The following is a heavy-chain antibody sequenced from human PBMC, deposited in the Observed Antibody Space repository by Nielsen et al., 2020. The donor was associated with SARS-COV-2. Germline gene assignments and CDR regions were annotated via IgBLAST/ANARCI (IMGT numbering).Heavy chain of an antibody. D-gene: IGHD1-26*01. CDR1: GYTFTSYD. V-gene: IGHV1-8*01. CDR2: MNPNSGNT. CDR3: AAEEPLGATLYYYGMDV. J-gene: IGHJ6*02. Sequence: ASVKVSCKASGYTFTSYDINWVRQATGQGLEWMGWMNPNSGNTGYAQKFQGRVTMTRNTSISTAYMELSSLRSGDTAVYYCAAEEPLGATLYYYGMDVWGQGTTVTVSS.